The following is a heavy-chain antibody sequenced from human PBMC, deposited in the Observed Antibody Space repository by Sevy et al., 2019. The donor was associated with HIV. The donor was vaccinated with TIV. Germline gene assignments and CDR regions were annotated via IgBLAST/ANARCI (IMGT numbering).Heavy chain of an antibody. CDR1: GYTFTSYD. CDR3: ARIVAAARKGFGFPDY. J-gene: IGHJ4*01. V-gene: IGHV1-8*01. Sequence: ASVRVSCQASGYTFTSYDINWVRQATGQGLEWMGWMNPNSGNTGYAQKFQGRVTMTRNTSINTAYMELSSLRSEDTAVYYCARIVAAARKGFGFPDYWGHGIPVTVSS. CDR2: MNPNSGNT. D-gene: IGHD6-13*01.